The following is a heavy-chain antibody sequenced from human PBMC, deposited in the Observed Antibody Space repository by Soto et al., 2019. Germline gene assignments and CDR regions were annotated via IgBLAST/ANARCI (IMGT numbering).Heavy chain of an antibody. D-gene: IGHD2-8*01. CDR2: INWDSGDI. CDR3: AKDTAPGFYDANGHLDY. Sequence: GGSLRPSFVVSGIRFDDYALHWVRQVPGKGLEWVSGINWDSGDIGYADSVKGRFTISRDNAKNSLYLQMNSLRTEDTALYYCAKDTAPGFYDANGHLDYWGQGT. J-gene: IGHJ4*02. V-gene: IGHV3-9*01. CDR1: GIRFDDYA.